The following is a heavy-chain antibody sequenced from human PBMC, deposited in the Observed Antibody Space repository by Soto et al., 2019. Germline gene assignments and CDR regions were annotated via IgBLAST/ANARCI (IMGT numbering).Heavy chain of an antibody. V-gene: IGHV3-21*01. J-gene: IGHJ6*03. CDR1: GFTFSSYS. Sequence: ESGGGPVKPGGSLRLFCAASGFTFSSYSMNWVRQAPGKGLEWVSSISSSSSYIYYADSVKGRFTISRDNAKNSLYLQMNSLRAEDTAVYYCARPWGHYYYYYYMDVWGKGTTVTVSS. CDR3: ARPWGHYYYYYYMDV. CDR2: ISSSSSYI. D-gene: IGHD7-27*01.